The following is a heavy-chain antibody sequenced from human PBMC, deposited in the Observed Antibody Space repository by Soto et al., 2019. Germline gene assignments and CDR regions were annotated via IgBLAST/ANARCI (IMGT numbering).Heavy chain of an antibody. CDR2: NSSSSGTT. V-gene: IGHV3-48*02. D-gene: IGHD5-18*01. J-gene: IGHJ4*02. CDR3: VRDYRYGLDY. Sequence: GGSLRLSCAASEFTFSSYSMNWVRQAPGEGLEWVSYNSSSSGTTYYADSVKGRFTVSRDNAKNSLYLQMYSLRDEDTAVYYCVRDYRYGLDYWGQGTLVTVSS. CDR1: EFTFSSYS.